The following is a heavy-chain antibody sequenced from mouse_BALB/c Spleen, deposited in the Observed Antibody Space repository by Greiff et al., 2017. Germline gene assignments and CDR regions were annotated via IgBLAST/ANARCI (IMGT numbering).Heavy chain of an antibody. Sequence: EVQLVESGGGLVKPGGSLKLSCAASGFAFSSYDMSWVRQTPEKRLEWVAYISSGGGSTYYPDTVKGRFTISRDNAKNTLYLQMSSLKSEDTAMYYCARLTTVVAPMDYWGQGTSVTVSS. J-gene: IGHJ4*01. CDR3: ARLTTVVAPMDY. V-gene: IGHV5-12-1*01. D-gene: IGHD1-1*01. CDR2: ISSGGGST. CDR1: GFAFSSYD.